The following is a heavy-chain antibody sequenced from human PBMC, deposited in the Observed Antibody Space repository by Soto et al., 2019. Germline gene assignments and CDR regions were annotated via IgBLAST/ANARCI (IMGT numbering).Heavy chain of an antibody. Sequence: ASVKVSCKASGYTFTSYAMHWVRQAPGQRLEWMGWINAGNGNTKYSQKFQGRVTITRDTSASTAYMELSSLRSEDTAVYYCARDLDDILTGPKIHDDAFDIWGQGTMVTVSS. CDR3: ARDLDDILTGPKIHDDAFDI. J-gene: IGHJ3*02. V-gene: IGHV1-3*01. CDR1: GYTFTSYA. D-gene: IGHD3-9*01. CDR2: INAGNGNT.